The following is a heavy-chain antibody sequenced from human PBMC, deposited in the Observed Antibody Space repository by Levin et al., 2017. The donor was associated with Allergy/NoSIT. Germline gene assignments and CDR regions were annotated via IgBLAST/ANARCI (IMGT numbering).Heavy chain of an antibody. V-gene: IGHV4-61*01. CDR3: ATPVGQLRFLEWYAFDI. Sequence: KASETLSLTCTVSGGSVSSATNYWSWIRQSPGKGLEWIGYIYRSGSTKYNPSLKSRVTISLDTSKNQFSLKLRSVTAADTAVYYCATPVGQLRFLEWYAFDIWGQGTMVTVSS. D-gene: IGHD3-3*01. J-gene: IGHJ3*02. CDR1: GGSVSSATNY. CDR2: IYRSGST.